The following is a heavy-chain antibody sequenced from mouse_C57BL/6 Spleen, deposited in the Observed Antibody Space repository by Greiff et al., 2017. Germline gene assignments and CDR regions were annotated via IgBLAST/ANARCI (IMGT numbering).Heavy chain of an antibody. Sequence: EVKLQESGGGLVKPGGSLQLSCAASGFTFSSYARSWVRQTPEKRLEWVATISDGGSYTYYPDNVKGRFTISRDNAKNHLYLQMSHLKSEDTAMYYCARESDGYFGDYWGQGTTLTVSS. CDR2: ISDGGSYT. CDR1: GFTFSSYA. D-gene: IGHD2-3*01. J-gene: IGHJ2*01. V-gene: IGHV5-4*01. CDR3: ARESDGYFGDY.